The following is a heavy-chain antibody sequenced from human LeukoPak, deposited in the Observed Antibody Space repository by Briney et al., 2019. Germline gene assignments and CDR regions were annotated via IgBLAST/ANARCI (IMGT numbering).Heavy chain of an antibody. CDR3: ARDITLTRGGRSDY. D-gene: IGHD3-10*01. V-gene: IGHV3-74*01. Sequence: GGSLRLSCAASGFTFSNYWMYWVRQTPGKGLAWVSRINSDGTTTNFADSVKGRFTISRDNAKNTVYLQMNSLRAEDTAVYYCARDITLTRGGRSDYWGQGTLVTVSS. CDR2: INSDGTTT. CDR1: GFTFSNYW. J-gene: IGHJ4*02.